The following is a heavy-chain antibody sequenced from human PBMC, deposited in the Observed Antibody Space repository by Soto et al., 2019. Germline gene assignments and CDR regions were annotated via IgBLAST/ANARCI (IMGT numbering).Heavy chain of an antibody. J-gene: IGHJ4*02. CDR1: GYTFTSYG. CDR3: ARDTGSLTYYYDSSGYTFDY. Sequence: ASVKVSCKASGYTFTSYGISWVRQAPGQGLEWMGWISAYNGNTNYAQKLQGRVTMTTDTSTSTAYMELRSLRSDDTAVYYCARDTGSLTYYYDSSGYTFDYWGQGTLVTVS. V-gene: IGHV1-18*04. D-gene: IGHD3-22*01. CDR2: ISAYNGNT.